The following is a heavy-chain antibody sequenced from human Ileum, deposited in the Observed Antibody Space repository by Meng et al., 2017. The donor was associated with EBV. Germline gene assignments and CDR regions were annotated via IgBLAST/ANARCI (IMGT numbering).Heavy chain of an antibody. CDR3: AYYRVGRGGVGS. D-gene: IGHD3-16*01. Sequence: QVRGSGPVRGKSSEPLSLTGSVSGGSVRSDVYHWSWNRESPGGGLEWFGQTYGSDINYSPSFQSRVTIPKDTAKNQLFLRLPCVPAADTAMYYCAYYRVGRGGVGSWGQGTLVTVSS. J-gene: IGHJ4*02. V-gene: IGHV4-61*08. CDR1: GGSVRSDVYH. CDR2: TYGSDI.